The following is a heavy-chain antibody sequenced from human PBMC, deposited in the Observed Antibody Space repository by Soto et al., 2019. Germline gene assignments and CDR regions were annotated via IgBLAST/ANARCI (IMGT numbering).Heavy chain of an antibody. CDR2: IYPGDSDV. Sequence: GESLKISCKGSEYTFSNFWIAWVRQMPRKGLEWMGSIYPGDSDVKYSPSFQGQVTISVDRSLNTAYLQWDSLKASDTGKYFCARREYHHDFQYWGQGTLVTVSS. CDR1: EYTFSNFW. J-gene: IGHJ4*01. CDR3: ARREYHHDFQY. V-gene: IGHV5-51*01.